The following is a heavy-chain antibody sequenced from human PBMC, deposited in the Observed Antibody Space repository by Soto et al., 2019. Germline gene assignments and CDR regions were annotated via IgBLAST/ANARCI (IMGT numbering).Heavy chain of an antibody. CDR1: GYTFTSYY. V-gene: IGHV1-46*01. CDR3: ARAQQWLVLYYYYYGMDV. J-gene: IGHJ6*02. D-gene: IGHD6-19*01. Sequence: EASVKVSCKASGYTFTSYYMHWVRQAPGQGLEWMGIINPSGGSTSYAQKFQGRVTMTRDTSTSTVYMELSSLRSEDTAVYYCARAQQWLVLYYYYYGMDVWGQGTTVTVSS. CDR2: INPSGGST.